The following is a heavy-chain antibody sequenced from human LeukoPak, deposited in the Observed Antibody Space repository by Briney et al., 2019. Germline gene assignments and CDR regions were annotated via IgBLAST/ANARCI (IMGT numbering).Heavy chain of an antibody. CDR3: ARDSPYGDFFDY. CDR1: GFTFSSYS. V-gene: IGHV3-21*01. D-gene: IGHD4-17*01. Sequence: GGFLRLSCAASGFTFSSYSMNWVRQAPGKGLEWVSFISSSSSYIYYADSVKGRFTISRDNAKNSLYLQMNSLRAEDTAVYYCARDSPYGDFFDYWGQGTLVTVSS. J-gene: IGHJ4*02. CDR2: ISSSSSYI.